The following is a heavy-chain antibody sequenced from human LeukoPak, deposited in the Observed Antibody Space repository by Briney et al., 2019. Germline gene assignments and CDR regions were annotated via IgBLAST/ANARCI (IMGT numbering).Heavy chain of an antibody. CDR2: IYYSGST. CDR1: GGSISSSSYY. J-gene: IGHJ4*02. D-gene: IGHD2-2*01. Sequence: PSETLSLTCTVSGGSISSSSYYWGWIRQPPGKGLEWIGSIYYSGSTYYNPSLKSRVTISVDTSKNQFSLKLSSVTAADTAVYYCASNEFGSSPPAADYWGQGTLVTVSS. V-gene: IGHV4-39*07. CDR3: ASNEFGSSPPAADY.